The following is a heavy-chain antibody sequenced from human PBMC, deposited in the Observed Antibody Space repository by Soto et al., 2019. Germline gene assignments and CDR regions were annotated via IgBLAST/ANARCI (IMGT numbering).Heavy chain of an antibody. CDR1: GFTFSSYS. CDR3: AREVYCSGGSCYSSPFDP. V-gene: IGHV3-21*01. J-gene: IGHJ5*02. CDR2: ISSSSSYI. D-gene: IGHD2-15*01. Sequence: GGSLRLSCAASGFTFSSYSMNWVRQAPGKGLEWVSSISSSSSYIYYADSVKGRFTISRDNAKNSLYLQMNSLRAEDTAVYYCAREVYCSGGSCYSSPFDPWGQGTLVTVSS.